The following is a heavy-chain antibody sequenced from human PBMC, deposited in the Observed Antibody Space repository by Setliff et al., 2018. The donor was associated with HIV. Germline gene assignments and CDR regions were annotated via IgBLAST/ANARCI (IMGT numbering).Heavy chain of an antibody. CDR2: IVVGSGNT. CDR1: GFTFTSSA. Sequence: SVKVSCKASGFTFTSSAMQWVRQARGQRLEWIGWIVVGSGNTNYAQKFQERATITRDMSTSTAYMELSSLRSEDTAVYYCAALDIVATRASYYFDYWGQGTLVTVSS. CDR3: AALDIVATRASYYFDY. D-gene: IGHD5-12*01. J-gene: IGHJ4*02. V-gene: IGHV1-58*02.